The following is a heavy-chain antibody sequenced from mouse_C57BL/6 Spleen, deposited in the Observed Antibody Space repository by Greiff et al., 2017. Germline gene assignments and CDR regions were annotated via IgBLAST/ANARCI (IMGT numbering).Heavy chain of an antibody. CDR1: GYTFTDYE. D-gene: IGHD1-1*01. V-gene: IGHV1-15*01. J-gene: IGHJ2*01. CDR2: IDPETGGT. Sequence: QVQLQQSGAELVRPGASVTLSCTASGYTFTDYEMHWVKQTPVHGLEWIGAIDPETGGTAYNQKFKGKAILTADKSSSTAYMELRSLTSEDSAVYYCTREVLRYYYFDYWGQGTTLTVSS. CDR3: TREVLRYYYFDY.